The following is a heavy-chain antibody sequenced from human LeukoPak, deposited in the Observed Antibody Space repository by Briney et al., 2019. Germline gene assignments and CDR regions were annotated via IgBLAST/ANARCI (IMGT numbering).Heavy chain of an antibody. CDR1: GFTFSTYS. CDR3: AKHGGAGEVDYHYGMDV. V-gene: IGHV3-23*01. CDR2: ISGSGGRT. D-gene: IGHD2-21*01. Sequence: PGGSLRLSCAASGFTFSTYSMNWVRQAPGKGLEWVSTISGSGGRTYYADSVKGRFTVSRDNSKNTLYLQMNSLRAADTAVYYCAKHGGAGEVDYHYGMDVWGQGTTVTVSS. J-gene: IGHJ6*02.